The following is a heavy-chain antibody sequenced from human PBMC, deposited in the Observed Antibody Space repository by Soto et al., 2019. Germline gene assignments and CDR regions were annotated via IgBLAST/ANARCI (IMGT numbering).Heavy chain of an antibody. J-gene: IGHJ4*02. D-gene: IGHD3-10*01. CDR3: TRGGRSTSYYWEF. CDR2: ISRGGGDT. V-gene: IGHV3-11*06. Sequence: VQLVESGGGLVKPGGSLRLSCAASGLSFSDYSMTRIRQAPGKGPEWVARISRGGGDTEYADTVKGRFTISRDNAKNSLYLQMDSMRAEDTAVYYCTRGGRSTSYYWEFWGQGTLVIVSS. CDR1: GLSFSDYS.